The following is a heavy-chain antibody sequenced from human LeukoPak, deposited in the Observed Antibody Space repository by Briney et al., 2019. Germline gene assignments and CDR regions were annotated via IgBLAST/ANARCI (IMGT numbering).Heavy chain of an antibody. D-gene: IGHD3-22*01. CDR1: GGSFSGYY. CDR2: INHSGNT. V-gene: IGHV4-34*01. CDR3: ARVYDTSGHLGY. Sequence: SETLSLTCAVYGGSFSGYYWSWIRQPPGRGLEWIGEINHSGNTNYNPSLESQVTISVDTSKNQFSLKLNSVTAADTAVYYCARVYDTSGHLGYWGQGNLVTVSS. J-gene: IGHJ4*02.